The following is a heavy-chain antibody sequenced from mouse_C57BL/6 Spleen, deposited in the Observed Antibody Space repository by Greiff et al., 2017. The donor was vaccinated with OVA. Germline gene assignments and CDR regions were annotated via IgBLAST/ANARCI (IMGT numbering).Heavy chain of an antibody. V-gene: IGHV5-16*01. CDR2: INYDGSST. D-gene: IGHD1-1*01. CDR1: GFTFSDYY. J-gene: IGHJ1*03. CDR3: ARDGASYYYGSSPDWYFDV. Sequence: EVQVVESEGGLVQPGSSMKLSCTASGFTFSDYYMAWVRQVPEKGLEWVANINYDGSSTYYLDSLKSRFIISRDNAKNILYLQMSSLKSEDTATYYCARDGASYYYGSSPDWYFDVWGTGTTVTVSS.